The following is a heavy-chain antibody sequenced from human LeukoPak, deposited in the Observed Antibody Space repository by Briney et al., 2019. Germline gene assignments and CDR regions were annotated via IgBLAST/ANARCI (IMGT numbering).Heavy chain of an antibody. J-gene: IGHJ4*02. CDR2: IYYSGST. D-gene: IGHD3-10*01. CDR3: ARGSMVRGSDY. Sequence: SETLSLTCTVAGDSISSSSYFWGWIRQPPGRGLEWIGSIYYSGSTKYNPSLKSRVTISVDTSKNQFSLKLSSVTAADTAVYYCARGSMVRGSDYWGQGTLVTVSS. V-gene: IGHV4-39*07. CDR1: GDSISSSSYF.